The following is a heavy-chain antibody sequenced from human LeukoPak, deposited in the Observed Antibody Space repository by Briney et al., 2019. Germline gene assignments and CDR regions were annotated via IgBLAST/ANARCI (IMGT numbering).Heavy chain of an antibody. CDR3: ARPRYRYYYDSSGYYAWPFDY. Sequence: SETLSLTCAVYGGSFSGYYWSWIRQPPGKGLEWIGEINHSGSTNYSPSLKSRVTISVDTSKNQFSLKLSSVTAADTAVYYCARPRYRYYYDSSGYYAWPFDYWGQGTLVTVSS. CDR2: INHSGST. J-gene: IGHJ4*02. CDR1: GGSFSGYY. V-gene: IGHV4-34*01. D-gene: IGHD3-22*01.